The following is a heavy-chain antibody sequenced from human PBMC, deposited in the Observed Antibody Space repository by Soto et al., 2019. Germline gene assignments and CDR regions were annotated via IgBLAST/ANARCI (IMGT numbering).Heavy chain of an antibody. CDR1: EFTFTSST. Sequence: ASVKVSCKASEFTFTSSTVQWVRQARGQRLEWIGWIVVGSGNANYAQKFQERVTITRDMSTSTAYMELSSLRSEDTAVYYCAAADEGWKLALDVWGQGTTVTVSS. D-gene: IGHD3-3*02. CDR3: AAADEGWKLALDV. CDR2: IVVGSGNA. V-gene: IGHV1-58*01. J-gene: IGHJ6*02.